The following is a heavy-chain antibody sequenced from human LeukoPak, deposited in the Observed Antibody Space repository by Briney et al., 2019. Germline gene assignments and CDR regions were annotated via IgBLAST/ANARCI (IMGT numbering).Heavy chain of an antibody. D-gene: IGHD4-23*01. V-gene: IGHV5-51*01. CDR1: GYSFSSYW. Sequence: KDGESLKISCRGAGYSFSSYWIGWGRQRPGKGVEWMGIIYPGDSDTRYSPSFQGQVTISADKSISTAYLQWSSLKASDTAMYYCARQRGGGLYYYYMDVWGKGTTVTVSS. J-gene: IGHJ6*03. CDR3: ARQRGGGLYYYYMDV. CDR2: IYPGDSDT.